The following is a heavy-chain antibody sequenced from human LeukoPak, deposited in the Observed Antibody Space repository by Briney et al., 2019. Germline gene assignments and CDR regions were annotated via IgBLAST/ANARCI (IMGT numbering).Heavy chain of an antibody. CDR2: INHSGST. J-gene: IGHJ4*02. CDR3: ARVLIAVAGYDY. CDR1: GGSFSGYY. Sequence: SETLSLTCAVYGGSFSGYYWSWVRQPPGKGLEWIGEINHSGSTNYTPSLKSRVTISVDTSKDQFSLRLTSVSAADTATYYCARVLIAVAGYDYWGQGTQVTVSS. D-gene: IGHD6-19*01. V-gene: IGHV4-34*01.